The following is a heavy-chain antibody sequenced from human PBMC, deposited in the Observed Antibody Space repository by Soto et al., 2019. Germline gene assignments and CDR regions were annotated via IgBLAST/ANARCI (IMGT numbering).Heavy chain of an antibody. Sequence: QVQLVQSGAEVKKPGSSVKVSCKASGGTFSSYTISWVRQAPGQGLEWMGRIIPILGIANYAQKFQGRVTITADKSTSAAYMELSSLRSEDTAVYCGAPDWGSYYFDYWGQGTLVTVSS. J-gene: IGHJ4*02. CDR2: IIPILGIA. CDR3: APDWGSYYFDY. CDR1: GGTFSSYT. D-gene: IGHD7-27*01. V-gene: IGHV1-69*02.